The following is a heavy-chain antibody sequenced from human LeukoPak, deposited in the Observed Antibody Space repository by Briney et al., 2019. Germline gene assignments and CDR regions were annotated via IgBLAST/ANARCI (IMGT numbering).Heavy chain of an antibody. CDR1: GGTFSSYA. Sequence: ASVKVSCKASGGTFSSYAISWVRQAPGQGLEWMGRIIPILGIANYAQKFQGRVTITADKSTSTAYMELSSLRSEDTAVYYCARDLSHSGSHYELGYWGQGTLVTVSS. D-gene: IGHD1-26*01. J-gene: IGHJ4*02. CDR2: IIPILGIA. CDR3: ARDLSHSGSHYELGY. V-gene: IGHV1-69*04.